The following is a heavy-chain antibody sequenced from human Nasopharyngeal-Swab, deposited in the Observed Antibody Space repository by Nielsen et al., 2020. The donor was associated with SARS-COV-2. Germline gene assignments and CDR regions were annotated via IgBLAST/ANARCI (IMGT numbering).Heavy chain of an antibody. CDR3: ARGGYCSSTSCSYYYYGMDV. V-gene: IGHV1-8*01. J-gene: IGHJ6*02. CDR2: MHPNSGNT. CDR1: GYTFTSYD. D-gene: IGHD2-2*01. Sequence: ASVKVSCKASGYTFTSYDINWVRQASGQGLEWMGWMHPNSGNTGYAQKFQGRVTMTRSTSISTAYMELSSLRSEDTAVYYCARGGYCSSTSCSYYYYGMDVWGQGTTVIVSS.